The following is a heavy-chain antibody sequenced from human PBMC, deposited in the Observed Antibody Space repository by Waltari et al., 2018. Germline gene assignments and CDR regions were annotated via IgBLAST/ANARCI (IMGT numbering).Heavy chain of an antibody. D-gene: IGHD3-22*01. J-gene: IGHJ4*02. Sequence: QVQLQQWGAGLLKPSETLSLTCAVYGGSFSGYYWSWIRQPPGKGLEWIGEINHSGSTNYNPSFKSRVTISEDTSKNQFSLKLSSVTAADTAVYYCARENHDSSGYYSAVDYWGQGTLVTVSS. CDR3: ARENHDSSGYYSAVDY. CDR2: INHSGST. V-gene: IGHV4-34*01. CDR1: GGSFSGYY.